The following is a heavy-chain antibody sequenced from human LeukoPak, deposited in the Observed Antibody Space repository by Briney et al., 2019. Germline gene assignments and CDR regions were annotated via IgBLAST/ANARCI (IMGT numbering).Heavy chain of an antibody. J-gene: IGHJ4*02. CDR3: ERDVRVATTQYFDY. CDR2: IYYSGST. CDR1: GGSISSGGYY. V-gene: IGHV4-31*03. D-gene: IGHD5-12*01. Sequence: SETLSLTCTVSGGSISSGGYYWSWIRQHPGKGLEWIGYIYYSGSTYYNPSLKSRVTISVDTSKNQFSLKLSSVTAADTAVYYCERDVRVATTQYFDYWGQGTLVTVSS.